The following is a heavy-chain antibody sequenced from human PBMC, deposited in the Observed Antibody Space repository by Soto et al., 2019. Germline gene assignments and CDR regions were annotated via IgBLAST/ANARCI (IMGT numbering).Heavy chain of an antibody. V-gene: IGHV1-69*02. Sequence: QVQLVQSGAEVKKPGSSVKVSCEASGGSFTSYTFTWVRQAAGQGLEWMGRIIPIKGRADYALKLQDRVTITADRSTKTVYMELRGMRPEDTAIYYCAKSLLFVDHAYMDVWGKGTTVTVSS. CDR3: AKSLLFVDHAYMDV. CDR2: IIPIKGRA. J-gene: IGHJ6*03. CDR1: GGSFTSYT. D-gene: IGHD2-21*01.